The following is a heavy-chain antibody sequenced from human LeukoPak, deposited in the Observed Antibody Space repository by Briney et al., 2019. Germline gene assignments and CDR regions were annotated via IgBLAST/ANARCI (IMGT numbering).Heavy chain of an antibody. CDR3: ARGIVTAAGAGGWYFDY. Sequence: ASVKVSCKASGYTFTGYYLHWVRQAPGQGLEWMSIINPSGASTSYEQKFQGRVTMTSDTSTSRVYMELSSLSSEDTAVYYCARGIVTAAGAGGWYFDYWGQGTLGTVSS. CDR1: GYTFTGYY. J-gene: IGHJ4*02. CDR2: INPSGAST. V-gene: IGHV1-46*01. D-gene: IGHD6-13*01.